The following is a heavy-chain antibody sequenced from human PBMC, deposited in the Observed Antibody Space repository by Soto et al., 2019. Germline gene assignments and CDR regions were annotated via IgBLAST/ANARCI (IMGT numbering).Heavy chain of an antibody. CDR3: APLGAGYCSGGSCRDWFDP. J-gene: IGHJ5*02. V-gene: IGHV1-69*01. D-gene: IGHD2-15*01. CDR2: IIPIFGTA. Sequence: QVQLVQSGAEVKKPGSSVTVSCKASGGTFSSYAISWVRQAPGQGLEWMGGIIPIFGTANYAQKFQGRVTITADESTSTAYRELSSLRSEDTAVYYCAPLGAGYCSGGSCRDWFDPWGQGTLVTVSS. CDR1: GGTFSSYA.